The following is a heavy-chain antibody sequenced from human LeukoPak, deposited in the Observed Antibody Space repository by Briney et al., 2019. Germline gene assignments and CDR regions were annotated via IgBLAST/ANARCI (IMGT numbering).Heavy chain of an antibody. CDR2: INHSGST. Sequence: PSETLSLTCAVYGGSFSGYYWRWIRQPPGKGLEWIGEINHSGSTNYNPSLKSRVTISVDTSKNQFSLKLSSVTAADTAVYYCARGPPIAAANALFDYWGQGTLVTVSS. V-gene: IGHV4-34*01. D-gene: IGHD6-13*01. CDR3: ARGPPIAAANALFDY. CDR1: GGSFSGYY. J-gene: IGHJ4*02.